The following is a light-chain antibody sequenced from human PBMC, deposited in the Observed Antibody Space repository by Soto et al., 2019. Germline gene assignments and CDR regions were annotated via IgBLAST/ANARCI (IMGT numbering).Light chain of an antibody. CDR1: SRDVGGQNY. Sequence: QSVLTQPPSASGSPGQSVAISCTGTSRDVGGQNYVSWYQQHPGKAPKLIIYAVSNRPSGVPDHFSGSKSGNKASLTISGLRAEDEADYYCCSHAGNNNFVFGTGTKLTVL. V-gene: IGLV2-8*01. CDR3: CSHAGNNNFV. J-gene: IGLJ1*01. CDR2: AVS.